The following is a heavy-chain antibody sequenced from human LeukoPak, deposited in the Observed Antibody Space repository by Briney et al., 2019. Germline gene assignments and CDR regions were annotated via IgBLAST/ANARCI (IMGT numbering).Heavy chain of an antibody. D-gene: IGHD3-10*01. Sequence: ASVKVSCKASGYTFTGYYMHWVRQAPGQGQEWMGWINPNSGGTNYAQKFQGRVTMTRDTSISTAYMELSRLRSDDTAVYYCARMVRALVPDGAYVLDVWGQGTTVTVSS. CDR1: GYTFTGYY. V-gene: IGHV1-2*02. J-gene: IGHJ6*02. CDR3: ARMVRALVPDGAYVLDV. CDR2: INPNSGGT.